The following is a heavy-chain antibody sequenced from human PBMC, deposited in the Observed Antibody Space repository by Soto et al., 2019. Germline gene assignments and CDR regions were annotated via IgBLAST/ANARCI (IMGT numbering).Heavy chain of an antibody. J-gene: IGHJ4*02. CDR1: GFTFSSYG. CDR3: ARDRRIAVAGLMAY. CDR2: IWYDGSNK. V-gene: IGHV3-33*01. Sequence: GGSLRLSCAASGFTFSSYGMHWVRQAPGKGLEWVAVIWYDGSNKYYADSVKGRFTISRDNSKNTLYLQMNSLRAEDTAVYYCARDRRIAVAGLMAYWGQGTLVTVSS. D-gene: IGHD6-19*01.